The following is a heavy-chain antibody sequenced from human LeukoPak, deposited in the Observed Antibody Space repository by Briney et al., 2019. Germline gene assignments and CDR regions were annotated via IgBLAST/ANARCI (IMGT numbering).Heavy chain of an antibody. Sequence: ASVKVPCKASGYTFTSYDINWVRQATGQGLEWMGWMNPHSGDTGYAQKFQGRVTITRNASITTAYMELSSLRSEDTAVYYCARELYGSSSLDYWGQGTLVTVSS. CDR3: ARELYGSSSLDY. V-gene: IGHV1-8*03. D-gene: IGHD6-6*01. J-gene: IGHJ4*02. CDR1: GYTFTSYD. CDR2: MNPHSGDT.